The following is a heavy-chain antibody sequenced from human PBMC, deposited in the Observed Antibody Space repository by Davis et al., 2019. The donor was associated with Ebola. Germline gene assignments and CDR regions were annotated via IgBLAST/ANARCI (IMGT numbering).Heavy chain of an antibody. J-gene: IGHJ2*01. Sequence: ETLSLTCAVYGGSFSGYYWSWIRQPPGKGLEWIGEINHSGSTNYNPSLKSRVTISVDTSKNQFSLKLSSVTAADTAVYYCARGTRGYSYGRYWYFDLWGRGTLVTVSS. CDR1: GGSFSGYY. CDR2: INHSGST. CDR3: ARGTRGYSYGRYWYFDL. V-gene: IGHV4-34*01. D-gene: IGHD5-18*01.